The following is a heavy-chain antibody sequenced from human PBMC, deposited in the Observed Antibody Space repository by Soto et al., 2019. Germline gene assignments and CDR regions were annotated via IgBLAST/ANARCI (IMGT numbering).Heavy chain of an antibody. CDR2: IYYSGGT. J-gene: IGHJ5*02. CDR1: GGSISSSSYY. Sequence: PSDTLSLTCTVSGGSISSSSYYWGWIRQPPGKGLEWIGSIYYSGGTYYNRSLKSRLTISVDTSKNQFSLKLSSVTAADTAVYYCARDRWELLNYWFDPWGQGTMVTVYS. CDR3: ARDRWELLNYWFDP. V-gene: IGHV4-39*02. D-gene: IGHD1-26*01.